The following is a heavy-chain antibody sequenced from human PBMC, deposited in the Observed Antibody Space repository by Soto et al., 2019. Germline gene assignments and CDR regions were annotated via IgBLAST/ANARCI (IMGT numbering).Heavy chain of an antibody. V-gene: IGHV1-46*01. Sequence: ASVKVSCKAAGYTFTTYYMHWVRQAPGQGLEWMGVIDPTHGSTTYAQKFQGRVTMTSDTSTNTVYMELSSLKSEDTAVYYCARVPYDTTGYYAFWGQGTLVTVSS. D-gene: IGHD3-22*01. CDR1: GYTFTTYY. CDR2: IDPTHGST. J-gene: IGHJ4*02. CDR3: ARVPYDTTGYYAF.